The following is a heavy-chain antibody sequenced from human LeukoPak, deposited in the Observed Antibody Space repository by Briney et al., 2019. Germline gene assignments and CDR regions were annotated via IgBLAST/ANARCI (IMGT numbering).Heavy chain of an antibody. V-gene: IGHV3-21*01. CDR3: ARLGAVGSGNEFDR. D-gene: IGHD5-12*01. CDR2: ISTSNSDI. Sequence: GGSLRLSCAASGFTFSTYNMNWVRQAPGKGLEWVSSISTSNSDIYYADSMKGRFTISRDNARNSVYLQMNSLRAEDTAVYYCARLGAVGSGNEFDRWGQGTLVTVSS. CDR1: GFTFSTYN. J-gene: IGHJ5*02.